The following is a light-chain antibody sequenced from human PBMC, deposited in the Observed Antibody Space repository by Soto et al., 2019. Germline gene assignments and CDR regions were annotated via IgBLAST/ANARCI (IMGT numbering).Light chain of an antibody. CDR3: ATWDDILXGFYV. CDR1: TSNIGSNY. Sequence: QSLLTQPPSASGTPGQGVTISCSGSTSNIGSNYVYWYQQLPGTAPKLLIYRNNQRPSWVPDRFSGSKSGTSASLAISGLRSDDESDYFCATWDDILXGFYVFGNGTKVT. CDR2: RNN. J-gene: IGLJ1*01. V-gene: IGLV1-47*01.